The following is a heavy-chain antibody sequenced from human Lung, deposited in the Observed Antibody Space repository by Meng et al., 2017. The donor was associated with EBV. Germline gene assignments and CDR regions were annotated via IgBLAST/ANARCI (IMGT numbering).Heavy chain of an antibody. CDR3: AKGKPFDY. V-gene: IGHV3-30*18. Sequence: QVQLVESGGGVVQPGGSLRLSCVASGFAFSDSGMHWVRQAPGKGLEWVAVIFYDGSMKYYGDSVRGRFTISRDNPKNTVYLQMNGLRTEDTALYYCAKGKPFDYWGRGTLVTVST. CDR1: GFAFSDSG. CDR2: IFYDGSMK. D-gene: IGHD4-23*01. J-gene: IGHJ4*02.